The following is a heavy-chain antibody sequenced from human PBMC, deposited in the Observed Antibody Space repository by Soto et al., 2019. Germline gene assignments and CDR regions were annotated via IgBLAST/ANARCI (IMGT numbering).Heavy chain of an antibody. CDR3: ARDLAYCGGDCPPSAY. Sequence: ASVKVSCKASGGTFSSYAISWVRQAPGQGLEWMGGIIPIFGTANYAQKFQGRVTITADESTSTAYMELSSLRSEDTAVYYCARDLAYCGGDCPPSAYWGQGTLVTVSS. D-gene: IGHD2-21*02. CDR1: GGTFSSYA. J-gene: IGHJ4*02. V-gene: IGHV1-69*13. CDR2: IIPIFGTA.